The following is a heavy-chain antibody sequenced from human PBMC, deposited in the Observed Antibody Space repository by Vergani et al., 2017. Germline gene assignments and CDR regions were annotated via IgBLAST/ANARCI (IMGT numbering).Heavy chain of an antibody. D-gene: IGHD2-2*02. CDR1: GFALNRHA. CDR3: VRDRGLCAGGRCYTEAWDY. V-gene: IGHV3-30-3*01. CDR2: ISFDGTNE. J-gene: IGHJ4*02. Sequence: QVQLVESGGGVVQPGTSLRLSCVVSGFALNRHAMYWVRQAPGNGLEWVVGISFDGTNEYYPDLVKGRFTISRDIDKNTLYLQVRSLRLEDTGVYHCVRDRGLCAGGRCYTEAWDYWGQGTPVTVSS.